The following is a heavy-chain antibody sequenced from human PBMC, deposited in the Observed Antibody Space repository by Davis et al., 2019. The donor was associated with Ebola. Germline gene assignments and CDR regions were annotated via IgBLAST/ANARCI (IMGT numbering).Heavy chain of an antibody. V-gene: IGHV1-18*01. CDR1: GYTFTSYG. D-gene: IGHD2-15*01. J-gene: IGHJ6*02. Sequence: ASVTVSCKASGYTFTSYGISWVRQAPGQGLEWMGWISAYNGNTNYAQKLQGRITMTTDTSTSTVYMELSSLRSEDTAVYYCAREEIVVVVAATYYYYGMDVWGQGTTVTVSS. CDR3: AREEIVVVVAATYYYYGMDV. CDR2: ISAYNGNT.